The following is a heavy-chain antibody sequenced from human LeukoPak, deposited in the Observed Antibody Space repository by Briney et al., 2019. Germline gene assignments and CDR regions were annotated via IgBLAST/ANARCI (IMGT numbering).Heavy chain of an antibody. Sequence: GESLKISCKGSGYSFTRNWLGWVRQMPGKGLEWMGIIYPADSDTRYSPSFQGQVTISADKSITTAYLQWSSLKASDTAMYYCARPRRDGYNSDAFDIWGQGTMVTVSS. CDR3: ARPRRDGYNSDAFDI. D-gene: IGHD5-12*01. V-gene: IGHV5-51*01. CDR2: IYPADSDT. CDR1: GYSFTRNW. J-gene: IGHJ3*02.